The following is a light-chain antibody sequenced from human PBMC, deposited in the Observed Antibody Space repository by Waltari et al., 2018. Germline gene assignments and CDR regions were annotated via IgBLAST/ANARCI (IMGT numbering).Light chain of an antibody. CDR3: HQYSEWPYT. CDR1: HSVGTS. J-gene: IGKJ2*01. Sequence: ETVMTQSPDILYLSPGERATLFCRAGHSVGTSLAWYQQKPGQAPRLLIYGGSTRATDTPDRFSGGGSGTEFTLSVSSLQSEDFALYFCHQYSEWPYTFGQGTKLDIK. V-gene: IGKV3-15*01. CDR2: GGS.